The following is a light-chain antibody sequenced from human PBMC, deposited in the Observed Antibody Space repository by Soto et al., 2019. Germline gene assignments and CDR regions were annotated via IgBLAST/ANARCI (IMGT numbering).Light chain of an antibody. CDR1: QSVSRN. V-gene: IGKV3-15*01. Sequence: EIVMTQSPATLSVSPGERATLSCRASQSVSRNLAWYQQKPGQAPRLLIYGASTRATGIPARFSGSGSRTEFTLTISSLQSEDFAVYYCQQYGSSSEITFGQGTRLEIK. CDR3: QQYGSSSEIT. CDR2: GAS. J-gene: IGKJ5*01.